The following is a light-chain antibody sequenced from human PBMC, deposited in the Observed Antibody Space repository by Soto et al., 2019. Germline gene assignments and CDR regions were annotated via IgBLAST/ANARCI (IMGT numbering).Light chain of an antibody. CDR1: QDISRW. CDR2: TAS. CDR3: QQVNSLPLT. J-gene: IGKJ4*01. V-gene: IGKV1D-12*01. Sequence: DIQMTQSPSSVSASVGDRVTITCRASQDISRWLAWYQQKPGKAPKLLTYTASTLETGVPLRFSGSGSGTDFTLTITNLQPEDFATYFCQQVNSLPLTFGGGTKVEI.